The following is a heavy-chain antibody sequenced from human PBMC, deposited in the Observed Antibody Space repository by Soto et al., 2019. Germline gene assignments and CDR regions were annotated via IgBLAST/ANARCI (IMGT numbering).Heavy chain of an antibody. J-gene: IGHJ6*02. Sequence: GSLRLSCAASGFTFSSYGMHWVRQAPGKGLEWVAVIWYDGSNKYYADSVKGRFTISRDNSKNTLYLQMNSLRAEDTAVYYCAREQTLYYDSSGYIYYYYYGMDVWGQGTTATVSS. D-gene: IGHD3-22*01. V-gene: IGHV3-33*01. CDR3: AREQTLYYDSSGYIYYYYYGMDV. CDR2: IWYDGSNK. CDR1: GFTFSSYG.